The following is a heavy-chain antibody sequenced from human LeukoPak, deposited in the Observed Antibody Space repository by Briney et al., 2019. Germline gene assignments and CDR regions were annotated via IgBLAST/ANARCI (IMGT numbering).Heavy chain of an antibody. V-gene: IGHV4-34*01. Sequence: SETLSLTCAVYGASFSGYYWIWIRQPPGRGLEWIGEINHSGSTNYNPSLKSRVTISIDTSKNQFSLKLTAVTAADTAVYYCGRGGDAECWGQGTLVTVSS. J-gene: IGHJ4*02. CDR2: INHSGST. CDR1: GASFSGYY. D-gene: IGHD3-10*01. CDR3: GRGGDAEC.